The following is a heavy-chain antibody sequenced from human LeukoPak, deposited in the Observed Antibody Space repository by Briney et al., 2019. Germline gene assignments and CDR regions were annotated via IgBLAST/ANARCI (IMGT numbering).Heavy chain of an antibody. D-gene: IGHD4-23*01. CDR2: IYNSATT. CDR3: ARDAYGGNGGFDP. Sequence: SETLSLTCSASGGSISGRTHYWTWIRQHPGKGLEWIGYIYNSATTYYNPSLKSRVTISLDTSKNQFSLRLTSVTAADTAVYFCARDAYGGNGGFDPWGQGTLVTVSS. CDR1: GGSISGRTHY. V-gene: IGHV4-31*03. J-gene: IGHJ5*02.